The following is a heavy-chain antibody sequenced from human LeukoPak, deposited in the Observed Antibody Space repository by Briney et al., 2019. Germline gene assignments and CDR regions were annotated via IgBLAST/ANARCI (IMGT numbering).Heavy chain of an antibody. CDR1: GFTVSSNY. Sequence: PGGSLGLSCAASGFTVSSNYMSWVRQAPGKGLEWVSVIYSGGSTYYADSVKGRFTISRDNSKNTPYLQMNSLRAEDTAVYYCAREHSGSYFDYWGQGTLVTVSS. V-gene: IGHV3-53*01. J-gene: IGHJ4*02. CDR3: AREHSGSYFDY. D-gene: IGHD1-26*01. CDR2: IYSGGST.